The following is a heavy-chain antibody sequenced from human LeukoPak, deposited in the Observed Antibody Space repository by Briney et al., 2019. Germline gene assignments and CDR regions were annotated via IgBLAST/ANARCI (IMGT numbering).Heavy chain of an antibody. V-gene: IGHV4-30-4*01. J-gene: IGHJ4*02. CDR3: ARDGVRLPLDY. D-gene: IGHD2-15*01. Sequence: SQTLSLACTVSGGSISSGDYYWSWIRQPPGKGLEWIGYIYYSGSTYYNPSLKSRVTISVDTSKNQFSLKLSSVTAADTAVYYCARDGVRLPLDYWGQGTLVTVSS. CDR1: GGSISSGDYY. CDR2: IYYSGST.